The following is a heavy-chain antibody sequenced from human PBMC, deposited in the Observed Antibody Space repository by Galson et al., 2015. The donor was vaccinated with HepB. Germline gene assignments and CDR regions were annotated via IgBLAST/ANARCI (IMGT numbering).Heavy chain of an antibody. CDR1: GFRFTTYG. Sequence: LRLSCAASGFRFTTYGMHWIRQAPGKGLEWVAVISYDSANRYYADSVRGRFTISRDNSKSTLYLQMNSLRPEDMAVYFCAKPQPHQYDSSGYYYSAFDIWGQGTMVAVSS. CDR2: ISYDSANR. J-gene: IGHJ3*02. V-gene: IGHV3-30*18. CDR3: AKPQPHQYDSSGYYYSAFDI. D-gene: IGHD3-22*01.